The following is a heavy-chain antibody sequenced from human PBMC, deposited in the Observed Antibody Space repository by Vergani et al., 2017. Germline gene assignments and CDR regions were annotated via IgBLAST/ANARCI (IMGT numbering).Heavy chain of an antibody. Sequence: EVQLVESGGGLVQPGGSLRLSCAASGFTFSSYSMNWVRQAPGKGLEWVSYISSSSSTIYYADSVKGRFTISRDNAKNSLYLQMNSLRSEDTAVYYCARSIGYYSYYFDFWGKGTLVTVSS. CDR3: ARSIGYYSYYFDF. CDR2: ISSSSSTI. D-gene: IGHD3-22*01. V-gene: IGHV3-48*01. J-gene: IGHJ4*02. CDR1: GFTFSSYS.